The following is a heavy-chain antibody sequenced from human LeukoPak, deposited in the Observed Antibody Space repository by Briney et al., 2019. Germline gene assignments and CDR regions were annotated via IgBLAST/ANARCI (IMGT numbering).Heavy chain of an antibody. CDR2: ISGNGGST. V-gene: IGHV3-23*01. CDR1: GFTFSSYG. D-gene: IGHD6-13*01. J-gene: IGHJ4*02. CDR3: AKDCPYSSSWYGAGDY. Sequence: GGTLRLSCAASGFTFSSYGMSWVRQAPGKGLEWVSAISGNGGSTYYADSVKGRFTISRDNSKNTLYLQMNSLRAEDTAVYYCAKDCPYSSSWYGAGDYWGQGTLVTVSS.